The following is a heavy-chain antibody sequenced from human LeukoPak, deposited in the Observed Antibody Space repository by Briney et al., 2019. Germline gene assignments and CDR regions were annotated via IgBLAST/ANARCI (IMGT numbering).Heavy chain of an antibody. D-gene: IGHD2-2*02. J-gene: IGHJ5*02. V-gene: IGHV1-69*05. CDR3: ARENCSSTSCYTSWFDP. CDR1: GGTFSSYA. CDR2: IIPIFGTA. Sequence: ASVKVSCKASGGTFSSYAISWVRQAPGQGLEWMGGIIPIFGTANYAQKFQGRVTITTDESTSTAYMELSSLRSEDTAVYYCARENCSSTSCYTSWFDPWGQGTLVTVSP.